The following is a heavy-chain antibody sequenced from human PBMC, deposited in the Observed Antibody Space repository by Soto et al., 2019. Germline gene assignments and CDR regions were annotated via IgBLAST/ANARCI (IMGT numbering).Heavy chain of an antibody. D-gene: IGHD3-16*01. J-gene: IGHJ4*02. CDR1: SGSFSGHY. CDR3: ARHGGYFFDY. Sequence: QVQLQQWGAGLLKPSETLSLTCAVYSGSFSGHYWSWIRQPPGKDLEWIGEIYHGFSIVYNPSLKSRVTISGDSSKNQFSLKLSSVTAADTAVYYCARHGGYFFDYWGQGTLVTVSS. CDR2: IYHGFSI. V-gene: IGHV4-34*01.